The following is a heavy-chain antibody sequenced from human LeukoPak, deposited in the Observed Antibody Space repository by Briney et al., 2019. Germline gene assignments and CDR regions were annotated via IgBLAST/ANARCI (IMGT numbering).Heavy chain of an antibody. CDR3: ARDPTLYAYSGSYPFDY. V-gene: IGHV1-18*04. D-gene: IGHD1-26*01. J-gene: IGHJ4*02. CDR1: GYTFTGYY. Sequence: ASVKVSCKASGYTFTGYYMHWVRQAPGQGLEWMGWISAYNGNTNYAQKLQGRVTMTTDTSTSTAYMELRSLRSDDTAVYYCARDPTLYAYSGSYPFDYWGQGTLVTVSS. CDR2: ISAYNGNT.